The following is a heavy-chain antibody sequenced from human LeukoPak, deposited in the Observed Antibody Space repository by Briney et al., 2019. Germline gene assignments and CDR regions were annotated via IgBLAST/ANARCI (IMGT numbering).Heavy chain of an antibody. D-gene: IGHD3-16*01. Sequence: SDPLSLTCTVSGGSNSSSSYYWGWIRQPPGKGLEWIGRIYSSGRAYYNPPLKSRVTISVDTSKNQFSLKLSSVTAADTAVYYCARDHMNLMLALNWFDPWGQGTLVTVSS. J-gene: IGHJ5*02. V-gene: IGHV4-39*07. CDR1: GGSNSSSSYY. CDR2: IYSSGRA. CDR3: ARDHMNLMLALNWFDP.